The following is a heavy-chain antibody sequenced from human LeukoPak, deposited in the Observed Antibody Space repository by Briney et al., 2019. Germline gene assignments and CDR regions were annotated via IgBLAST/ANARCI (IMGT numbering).Heavy chain of an antibody. J-gene: IGHJ4*02. CDR3: AKDWSPLYYYDSSGYSDY. D-gene: IGHD3-22*01. CDR2: ISYDGSNE. V-gene: IGHV3-30*18. Sequence: PGRSLRLSCAASGFTFSSYGMHWVRQAPGKGLEWVAVISYDGSNEYYADSVKGRFTISRDNSKNTLYLQMNSLRAEDTAVYYCAKDWSPLYYYDSSGYSDYWGQGTLVTVSS. CDR1: GFTFSSYG.